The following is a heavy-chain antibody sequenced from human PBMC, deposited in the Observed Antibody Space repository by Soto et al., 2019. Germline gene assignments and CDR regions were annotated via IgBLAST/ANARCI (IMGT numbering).Heavy chain of an antibody. CDR1: GGTFSSYA. Sequence: WASVKVSCKASGGTFSSYAISWVRQAPGQGLEWMGGIIPIFGTANYAQKFQGRVTITADESTSTAYMELSSLRSEDTAVYYCARGTLRYFDWLPGGDAFDIWGQGTMVTVSS. D-gene: IGHD3-9*01. CDR3: ARGTLRYFDWLPGGDAFDI. J-gene: IGHJ3*02. V-gene: IGHV1-69*13. CDR2: IIPIFGTA.